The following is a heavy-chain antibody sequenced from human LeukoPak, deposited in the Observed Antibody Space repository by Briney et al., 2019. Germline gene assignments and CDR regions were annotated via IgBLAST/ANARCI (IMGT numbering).Heavy chain of an antibody. V-gene: IGHV1-18*01. CDR1: GYTFTSYG. J-gene: IGHJ5*02. CDR2: ISAYNGNT. Sequence: ASVKVSCKASGYTFTSYGISWVRQAPGQGLEWMGWISAYNGNTNYAQKLQGRVTMTTDTSTSTAYMELRSLRSDDTAVYYCARTLPGIAVADMARRVRYWFDPWGQGTLVTVSS. D-gene: IGHD6-19*01. CDR3: ARTLPGIAVADMARRVRYWFDP.